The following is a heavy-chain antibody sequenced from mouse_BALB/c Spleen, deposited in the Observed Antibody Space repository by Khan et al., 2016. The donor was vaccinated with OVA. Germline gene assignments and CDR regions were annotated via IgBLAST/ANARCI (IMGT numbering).Heavy chain of an antibody. CDR1: GYTFTNYT. J-gene: IGHJ2*01. Sequence: QVQLQQSGAELARPGASVKMSCKASGYTFTNYTMHWVKQRPGQGLEWIGYINPSSGYINYNQKFKDKATLTADKSSSTAYMQMHSLTSDDSAVHYCVRIPVPPYFLDSWGQGTTLTVSS. CDR2: INPSSGYI. CDR3: VRIPVPPYFLDS. V-gene: IGHV1-4*01.